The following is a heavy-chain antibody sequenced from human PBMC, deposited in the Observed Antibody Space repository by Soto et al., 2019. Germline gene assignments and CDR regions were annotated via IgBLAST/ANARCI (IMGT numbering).Heavy chain of an antibody. Sequence: GASVKVSCKVSGYTLTELSMHWVRQAPGKGLEWMGGFDPEDGETIYAQKFQGRVTMTEDTSTDTAYMELSSLRSEDTAVYYCATVISDYYDSRGAFDYWGQGTLVTVSS. CDR1: GYTLTELS. CDR2: FDPEDGET. D-gene: IGHD3-22*01. V-gene: IGHV1-24*01. CDR3: ATVISDYYDSRGAFDY. J-gene: IGHJ4*02.